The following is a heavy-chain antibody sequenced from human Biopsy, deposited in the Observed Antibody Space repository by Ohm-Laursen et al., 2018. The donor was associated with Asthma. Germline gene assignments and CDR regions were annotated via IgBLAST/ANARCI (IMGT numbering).Heavy chain of an antibody. D-gene: IGHD3-10*01. J-gene: IGHJ6*02. Sequence: ASVKVSCKVSGYTFNSAGITWVRQAPGQGLEWMGWISVYNGNTKVTQKLQDRVTMITDTSTSTAYMELRSLRSDDTAVYFCARAVDYSHYYGIDVWGQGTTVTVS. CDR3: ARAVDYSHYYGIDV. CDR2: ISVYNGNT. V-gene: IGHV1-18*01. CDR1: GYTFNSAG.